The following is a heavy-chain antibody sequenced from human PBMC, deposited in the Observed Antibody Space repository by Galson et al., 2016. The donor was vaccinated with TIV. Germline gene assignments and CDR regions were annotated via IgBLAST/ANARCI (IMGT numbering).Heavy chain of an antibody. CDR3: ARAPGYSGYSYGYFDS. V-gene: IGHV5-51*03. J-gene: IGHJ4*02. Sequence: GAEVKKPEESLRISCKASGDSISSYWVGWVRQIPGKGLEWMGIIYPRDSETRYSPSFQGQVTISADESISTVYLQWSSLKASDTAMYFCARAPGYSGYSYGYFDSWGQGTLVTVSS. CDR1: GDSISSYW. D-gene: IGHD5-18*01. CDR2: IYPRDSET.